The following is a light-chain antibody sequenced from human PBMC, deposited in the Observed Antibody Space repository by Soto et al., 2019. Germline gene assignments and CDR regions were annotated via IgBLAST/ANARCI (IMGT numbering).Light chain of an antibody. CDR1: SSDVGGYNY. V-gene: IGLV2-14*01. CDR3: STYSSSSTLP. Sequence: QSALTQPASVSGSPGQSITISCTGTSSDVGGYNYVSWYQQHPGKAPKLMIYEVSNRPSGVSNRFSGSKYGNTASLTISGVQAEDEADYYCSTYSSSSTLPFGTGTKLTVL. CDR2: EVS. J-gene: IGLJ1*01.